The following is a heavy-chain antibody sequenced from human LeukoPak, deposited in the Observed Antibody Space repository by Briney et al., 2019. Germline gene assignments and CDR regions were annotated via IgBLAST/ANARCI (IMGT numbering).Heavy chain of an antibody. CDR1: GFTFSSYA. Sequence: GGSLRLSCAASGFTFSSYAMSWVRQAPGKGLEWVSAISGSGGSTYYADSVKGRFTISKDNSKNTLYLQMNSLRAEDTAVYYCAKDAYLIAVAGNYFDYWGQGTLVTVSS. CDR2: ISGSGGST. J-gene: IGHJ4*02. CDR3: AKDAYLIAVAGNYFDY. D-gene: IGHD6-19*01. V-gene: IGHV3-23*01.